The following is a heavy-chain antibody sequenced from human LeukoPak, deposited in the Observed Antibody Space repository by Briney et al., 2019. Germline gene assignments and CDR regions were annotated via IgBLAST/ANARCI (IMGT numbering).Heavy chain of an antibody. CDR3: ARGGIAVAGFDY. J-gene: IGHJ4*02. V-gene: IGHV4-59*01. CDR1: GGSISSYY. Sequence: SETLSLTCTVSGGSISSYYWSWIRQPPGKGLEWIGYIYYSGSTNYNSSLKSRVTISVDTSKNQFSLKLSSVTAADTAVYYCARGGIAVAGFDYWGQGTLVTVSS. CDR2: IYYSGST. D-gene: IGHD6-19*01.